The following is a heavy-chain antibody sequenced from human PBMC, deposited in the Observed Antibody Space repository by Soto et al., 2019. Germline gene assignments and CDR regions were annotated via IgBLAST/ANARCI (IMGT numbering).Heavy chain of an antibody. J-gene: IGHJ4*02. D-gene: IGHD4-17*01. CDR1: GFSISSSFSY. Sequence: SETLSLTCAVSGFSISSSFSYWGWIRQSPGKGLEWIGTIYSRGTTYYNPSLKSRVTISVDTSKNQFSLKLSSVTAADTAVYYCARRYGRYFDYWGQGTLVTVSS. CDR2: IYSRGTT. V-gene: IGHV4-39*07. CDR3: ARRYGRYFDY.